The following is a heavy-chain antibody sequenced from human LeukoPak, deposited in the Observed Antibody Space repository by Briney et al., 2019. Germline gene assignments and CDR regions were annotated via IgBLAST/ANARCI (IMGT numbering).Heavy chain of an antibody. J-gene: IGHJ4*02. V-gene: IGHV1-69*04. D-gene: IGHD1-26*01. CDR2: IIPILGIA. Sequence: SVKVSCKASGYTFTSYGISWVRQAPGQGLEWMGRIIPILGIANYAQKFQGRVTITADKSTSTAYMELSSLRSEDTAVYYCATHLPYSGSYFWGQGTLVTVSS. CDR1: GYTFTSYG. CDR3: ATHLPYSGSYF.